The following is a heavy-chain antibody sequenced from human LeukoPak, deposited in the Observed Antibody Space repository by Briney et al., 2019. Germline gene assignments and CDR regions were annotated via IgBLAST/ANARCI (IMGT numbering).Heavy chain of an antibody. CDR3: ARDTLSYYYGSGSYFAY. V-gene: IGHV3-30*04. CDR1: GFTFSSYA. D-gene: IGHD3-10*01. CDR2: ISYDGSNK. Sequence: GGSLRLSCAASGFTFSSYAMHWVRQAPGKGLEWVAVISYDGSNKYYADSVKGRFTISRDNSKNTLYLQMNSLRAEDTAVYYCARDTLSYYYGSGSYFAYWGQGTLVTVSS. J-gene: IGHJ4*02.